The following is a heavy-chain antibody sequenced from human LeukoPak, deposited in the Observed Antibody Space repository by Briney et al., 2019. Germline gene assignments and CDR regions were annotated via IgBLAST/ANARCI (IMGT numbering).Heavy chain of an antibody. CDR2: IYYSGST. D-gene: IGHD6-13*01. CDR3: AGPGIAAAI. V-gene: IGHV4-59*08. Sequence: SETLSLTCTVSGGSISSYYWSWIRQPPGRGLEWIGYIYYSGSTNYNPPLKSRVTISVDTSKNQFSLKLSSVTAADTAVYYCAGPGIAAAIWGQGTMVTVSS. J-gene: IGHJ3*02. CDR1: GGSISSYY.